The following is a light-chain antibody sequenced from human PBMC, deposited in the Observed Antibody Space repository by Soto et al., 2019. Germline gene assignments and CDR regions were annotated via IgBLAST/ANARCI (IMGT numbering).Light chain of an antibody. CDR2: KAS. V-gene: IGKV1-5*03. Sequence: TQMTQSPSPLSGSVGDRAPMNCRARQTISSWSAWYQQKPGKAPKLLIYKASTLKSGVPSRFSGSGSGTEFTLTISSLQPDDFATYYCQHYNSYSEAFGQGTKVDI. CDR3: QHYNSYSEA. J-gene: IGKJ1*01. CDR1: QTISSW.